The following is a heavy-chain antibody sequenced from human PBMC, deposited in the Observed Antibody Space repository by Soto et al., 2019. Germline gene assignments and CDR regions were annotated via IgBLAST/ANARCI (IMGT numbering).Heavy chain of an antibody. V-gene: IGHV4-4*02. J-gene: IGHJ5*02. CDR3: ERVLRDWFDP. CDR2: ISHSGIT. Sequence: XETLSLTCAVSGGSITSANWWTWLRQPPGGGLEWIGEISHSGITNYKASLKSRVTMSVDKTKNDVSLKLTSVTAADTAVYYCERVLRDWFDPWGQGTPVTVSS. CDR1: GGSITSANW.